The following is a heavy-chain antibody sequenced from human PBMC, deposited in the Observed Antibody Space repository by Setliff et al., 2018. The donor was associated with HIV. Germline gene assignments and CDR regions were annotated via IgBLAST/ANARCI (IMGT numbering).Heavy chain of an antibody. Sequence: SETLSLTCTVSDYSISSGYFWGWIRQPPGKGLEWIGTIYHSGRTDYNPSLETRATISVDTSKNQFSLWLTSVTAADTAVYYCARRTYPGSYTPYFDYWGQGTLVTVSS. J-gene: IGHJ4*02. CDR3: ARRTYPGSYTPYFDY. D-gene: IGHD1-1*01. CDR2: IYHSGRT. V-gene: IGHV4-38-2*02. CDR1: DYSISSGYF.